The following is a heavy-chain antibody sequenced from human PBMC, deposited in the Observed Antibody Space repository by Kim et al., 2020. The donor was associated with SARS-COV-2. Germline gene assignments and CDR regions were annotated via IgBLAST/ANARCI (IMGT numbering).Heavy chain of an antibody. CDR2: INTNTGNP. J-gene: IGHJ3*02. CDR1: GYTFTSYA. V-gene: IGHV7-4-1*02. D-gene: IGHD3-10*01. Sequence: ASVKVSCKASGYTFTSYAMNWLRQAPGQGLEWMGWINTNTGNPTYAQGFTGRFVFSLDTSVSTAYLQISSLKAEDTAVYYCARSGKLWFGENDAFDIWGQGTMVTVSS. CDR3: ARSGKLWFGENDAFDI.